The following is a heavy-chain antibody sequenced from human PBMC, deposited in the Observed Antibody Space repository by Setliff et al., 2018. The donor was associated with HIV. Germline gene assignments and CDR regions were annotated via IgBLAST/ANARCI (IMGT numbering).Heavy chain of an antibody. V-gene: IGHV3-23*01. J-gene: IGHJ4*02. CDR2: ISGSGTTT. CDR3: AKMVGGSRSSGSCYFDY. CDR1: GFTFSTYA. D-gene: IGHD2-15*01. Sequence: PGGSLRLSCAASGFTFSTYAMSWVRQAPGKGLEWVSVISGSGTTTYYADSVKGRFTISRDKSKNTVYLQMNSLRAEDTAIYYCAKMVGGSRSSGSCYFDYWGQGTLVTVSS.